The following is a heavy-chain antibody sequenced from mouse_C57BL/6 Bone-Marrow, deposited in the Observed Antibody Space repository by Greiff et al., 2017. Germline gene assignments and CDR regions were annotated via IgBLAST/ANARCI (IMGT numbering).Heavy chain of an antibody. CDR1: GYTFTDYN. D-gene: IGHD6-5*01. CDR3: ASAYYYYAMDY. V-gene: IGHV1-22*01. CDR2: INPNNGGT. J-gene: IGHJ4*01. Sequence: VQLKESGPELVKPGASVKMTCKASGYTFTDYNMHWVKQSHGKSLEWIGYINPNNGGTSYNQKFKGKATLTVNKSSSTAYMELRSLTSEDSAVYYCASAYYYYAMDYWGQGTSVTVSS.